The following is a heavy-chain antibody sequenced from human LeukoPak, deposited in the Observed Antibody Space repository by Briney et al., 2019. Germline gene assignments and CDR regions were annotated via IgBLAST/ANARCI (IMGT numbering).Heavy chain of an antibody. CDR2: TYYGSKWYN. D-gene: IGHD3-10*01. Sequence: SQTLSLTCAISGDSVSSNSAAWNWIRQSPSRGLEWLGRTYYGSKWYNDYAVSVKSRITINPDTSKNQFSLQLNSVTPEDTAVYYCARDMMVRGVIITRGFDYWGQGTLVTVSS. V-gene: IGHV6-1*01. J-gene: IGHJ4*02. CDR1: GDSVSSNSAA. CDR3: ARDMMVRGVIITRGFDY.